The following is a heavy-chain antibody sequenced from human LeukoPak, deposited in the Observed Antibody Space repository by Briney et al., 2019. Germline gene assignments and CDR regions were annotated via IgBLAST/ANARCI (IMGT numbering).Heavy chain of an antibody. CDR1: GFTFSSYG. D-gene: IGHD5-18*01. CDR2: IKRDGSEK. Sequence: PGGSLRLSCAASGFTFSSYGMHWVRQAPGKGLEWVANIKRDGSEKYYMDSVKGRFTISRDNAKNSLYLQMNSLRAEDTAVYYCARDSGYSYGIFDYWGQGTLVTVSS. CDR3: ARDSGYSYGIFDY. V-gene: IGHV3-7*01. J-gene: IGHJ4*02.